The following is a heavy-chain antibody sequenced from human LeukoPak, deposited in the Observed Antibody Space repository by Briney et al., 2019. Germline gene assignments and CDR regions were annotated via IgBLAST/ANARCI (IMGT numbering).Heavy chain of an antibody. CDR1: GFTLSSYE. CDR3: ARPHYYDSSGDAFDI. V-gene: IGHV3-48*03. J-gene: IGHJ3*02. D-gene: IGHD3-22*01. Sequence: GGSLRLSCAASGFTLSSYEMNWVRQAPGKGLEWVSYISSSGSTIYYADSVEGRFTISRDNAKNSLYLQMNSLRAEDTAVYYCARPHYYDSSGDAFDIWGQGTMVTVSS. CDR2: ISSSGSTI.